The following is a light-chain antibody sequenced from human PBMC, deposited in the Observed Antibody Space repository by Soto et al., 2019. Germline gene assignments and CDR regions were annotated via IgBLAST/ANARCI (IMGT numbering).Light chain of an antibody. V-gene: IGKV3-11*01. CDR2: DTS. CDR3: QQRTNWLNS. CDR1: QSFSTY. Sequence: EIVLTQSPATLSLSPGGRATLSFMASQSFSTYLAWYQQKPGQPPRLLIYDTSNRATGIPGRFSGSGSGTDFTLTISSLEPEDFAVYCCQQRTNWLNSFGQGARVE. J-gene: IGKJ5*01.